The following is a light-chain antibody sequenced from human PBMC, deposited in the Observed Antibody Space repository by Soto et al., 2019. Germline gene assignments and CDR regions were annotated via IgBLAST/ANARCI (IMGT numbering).Light chain of an antibody. CDR1: NSDVGGYNY. V-gene: IGLV2-8*01. Sequence: QSVLTQPPSASGSPGQSVTISCTGTNSDVGGYNYVSWYQHHPGKAPKLMIFEVTKRPPGVPDRFSGSKSGNTASLTVSGLLDEDEADYYCASYAGGNQVFGTGTQLTVL. CDR2: EVT. J-gene: IGLJ6*01. CDR3: ASYAGGNQV.